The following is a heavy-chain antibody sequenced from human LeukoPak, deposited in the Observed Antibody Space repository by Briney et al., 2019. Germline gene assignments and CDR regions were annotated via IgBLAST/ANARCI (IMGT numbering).Heavy chain of an antibody. Sequence: ASVKVSCKASGYTFTGYYMHWVRQAPGQGLEWMGWINPNSGGTNYAQKFQGRVTMTRDTSISTAYMELSRLRSDDTAVYYCAREAGGYCSSTSCAKPWGYWFDPWGQGTLVTVSS. CDR2: INPNSGGT. CDR3: AREAGGYCSSTSCAKPWGYWFDP. D-gene: IGHD2-2*01. CDR1: GYTFTGYY. V-gene: IGHV1-2*02. J-gene: IGHJ5*02.